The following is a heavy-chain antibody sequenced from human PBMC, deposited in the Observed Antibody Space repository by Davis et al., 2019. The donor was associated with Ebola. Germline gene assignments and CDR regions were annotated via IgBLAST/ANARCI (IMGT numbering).Heavy chain of an antibody. D-gene: IGHD4-23*01. CDR2: INTNTGNP. V-gene: IGHV7-4-1*02. CDR3: ATDELRSD. CDR1: GYSFTTYG. J-gene: IGHJ1*01. Sequence: ASVKVSCKASGYSFTTYGMNWVRQAPGQGLEWMGWINTNTGNPTYAQGFTGRFVFSLDTSVSTAYLQISSLKADDTAVYYCATDELRSDWGQGTLVTVSS.